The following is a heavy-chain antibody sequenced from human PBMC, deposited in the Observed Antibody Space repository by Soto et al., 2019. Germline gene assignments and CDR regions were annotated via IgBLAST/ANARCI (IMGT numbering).Heavy chain of an antibody. D-gene: IGHD3-10*01. Sequence: QVQLVQSGAEVKKPGASVKVSCKASGYTFSNYLLHWVRQAPGQGLEWMGWINAGNGHTKYSQKFQGRVTFTRDTSATTAYIELSSLRSEDTAVYYCASPSYGSGSYYWGQGTLATVSS. V-gene: IGHV1-3*01. CDR2: INAGNGHT. CDR3: ASPSYGSGSYY. CDR1: GYTFSNYL. J-gene: IGHJ4*02.